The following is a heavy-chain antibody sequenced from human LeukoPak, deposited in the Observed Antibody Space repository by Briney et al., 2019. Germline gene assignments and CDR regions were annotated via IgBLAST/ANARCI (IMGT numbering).Heavy chain of an antibody. CDR1: GFTVSSNH. CDR2: IYSGGST. J-gene: IGHJ4*02. V-gene: IGHV3-53*01. D-gene: IGHD1-1*01. CDR3: ARVQVDGLLDY. Sequence: GGSLRLSCAASGFTVSSNHMSWVRQAPGKGLEWVSVIYSGGSTYYADSVKGRFTISRDNSKNTLYLQMNSLRAEDTAVYYCARVQVDGLLDYWGQGTLVTVSS.